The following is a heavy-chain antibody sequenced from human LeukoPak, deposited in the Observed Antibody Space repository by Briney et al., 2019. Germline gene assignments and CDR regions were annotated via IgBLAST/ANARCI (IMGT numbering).Heavy chain of an antibody. V-gene: IGHV4-34*01. J-gene: IGHJ6*02. CDR1: GGSSSGYY. Sequence: SETLSLTCAVYGGSSSGYYWSWIRQPPGKGLEWIGEINHSGSTNYNPSLKSRVTISVDTSKNQFSLKLSSVTAADTAVYYCARGPNRPTTVTQRTYYYYYGMDVWGQGPTVTVSS. D-gene: IGHD4-17*01. CDR3: ARGPNRPTTVTQRTYYYYYGMDV. CDR2: INHSGST.